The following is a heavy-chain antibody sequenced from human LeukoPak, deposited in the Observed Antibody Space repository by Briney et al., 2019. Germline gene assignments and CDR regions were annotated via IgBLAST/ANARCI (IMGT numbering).Heavy chain of an antibody. CDR3: AREGGYCRSTSCYDPNFDY. J-gene: IGHJ4*02. Sequence: GASVKVSCKASGGTFSSYAISWVRQAPGQGLEWMGGIIPIFGTANYAQKFQGRVTITADESTSTAYMELSSLRSDDTAVYFCAREGGYCRSTSCYDPNFDYWGQGTLVTVSS. CDR1: GGTFSSYA. V-gene: IGHV1-69*13. D-gene: IGHD2-2*01. CDR2: IIPIFGTA.